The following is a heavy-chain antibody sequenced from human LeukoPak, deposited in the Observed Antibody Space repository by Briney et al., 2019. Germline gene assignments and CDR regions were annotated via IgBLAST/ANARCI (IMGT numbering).Heavy chain of an antibody. J-gene: IGHJ3*02. D-gene: IGHD5-18*01. CDR3: ARDTIVDTAMGDAFDI. V-gene: IGHV1-46*03. CDR1: GYTFTSYY. CDR2: INPSGGST. Sequence: ASVKVSCKASGYTFTSYYMHWVRQAPGQGLEWMGIINPSGGSTSYAQKFQGRVTMTRDTSTSTVYMELSSLRSEDTAVYYCARDTIVDTAMGDAFDIWGQGTMVTVSS.